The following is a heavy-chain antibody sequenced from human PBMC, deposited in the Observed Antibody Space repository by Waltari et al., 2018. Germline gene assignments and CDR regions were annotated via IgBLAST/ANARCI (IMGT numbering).Heavy chain of an antibody. CDR1: GFTFSNYA. J-gene: IGHJ6*02. CDR3: AKDLYQRYYYYVMDV. D-gene: IGHD2-2*01. Sequence: VQLLESGGGLVQPGGSLTLSCTASGFTFSNYAMSWVRQAPGTGLEWVSGISGRDGITYYVDSVEGSFTNSRDNSKDTVYLQMNSLRAEDTAVYYCAKDLYQRYYYYVMDVWGQGTTVTVS. V-gene: IGHV3-23*01. CDR2: ISGRDGIT.